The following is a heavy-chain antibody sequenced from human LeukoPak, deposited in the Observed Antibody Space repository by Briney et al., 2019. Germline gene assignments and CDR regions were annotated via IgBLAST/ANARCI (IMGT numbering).Heavy chain of an antibody. CDR2: ISSSSSYI. CDR3: ARLYDGSAYHADHFDY. CDR1: GFTFGSYA. J-gene: IGHJ4*02. V-gene: IGHV3-21*01. Sequence: GGSLRLSCAASGFTFGSYAMSWVRQAPGKGLEWVSSISSSSSYIYYADSVKGRFTISRDNAKNSLYLQMNSLRAEDTAVYYCARLYDGSAYHADHFDYWGQGTLVIVSS. D-gene: IGHD3-22*01.